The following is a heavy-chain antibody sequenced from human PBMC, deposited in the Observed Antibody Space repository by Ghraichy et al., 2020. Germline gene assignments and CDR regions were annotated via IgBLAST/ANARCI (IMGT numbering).Heavy chain of an antibody. Sequence: TLSLTCTVSGGSIRSSGYYWGWIRQPPGKGLEWMGSIYYSGSTYYNPSLKSRVTISIDTSKNQFSLKVSSVTAADTAMYYCARDGSDREYSSGTYYTPHYFYYGLDVWGQGTTVTVSS. CDR3: ARDGSDREYSSGTYYTPHYFYYGLDV. V-gene: IGHV4-39*07. J-gene: IGHJ6*02. CDR2: IYYSGST. D-gene: IGHD3-10*01. CDR1: GGSIRSSGYY.